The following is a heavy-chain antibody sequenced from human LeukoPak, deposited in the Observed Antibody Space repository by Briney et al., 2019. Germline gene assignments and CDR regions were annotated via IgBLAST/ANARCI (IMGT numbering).Heavy chain of an antibody. D-gene: IGHD3-22*01. CDR2: ISSSGSTI. CDR1: GFTFSSYE. V-gene: IGHV3-48*03. CDR3: AKASAMIVVVSKHFDY. J-gene: IGHJ4*02. Sequence: GGSLRLSCAASGFTFSSYEMNWVRQAPGKGLEWGSYISSSGSTIYYADSVKGRFTISRDNAKNSLYLQMNSLRAQDTAVYYCAKASAMIVVVSKHFDYWGQGPLVTVSS.